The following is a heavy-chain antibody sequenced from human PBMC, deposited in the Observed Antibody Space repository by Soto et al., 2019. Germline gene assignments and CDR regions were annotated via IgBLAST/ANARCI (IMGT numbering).Heavy chain of an antibody. Sequence: EVQLVESGGGLVKPGGSLRLSCAASGFTFSNAWMSWVRQAPGKGLEWVGRIKSKTDGGTTDYAAPVKGRFTISRDDSKNTLYLQMNSLKTEDTAVYYCTTDQLVYCGGDCYPDRFDYWGQGTLVTVSS. CDR2: IKSKTDGGTT. J-gene: IGHJ4*02. CDR1: GFTFSNAW. CDR3: TTDQLVYCGGDCYPDRFDY. D-gene: IGHD2-21*02. V-gene: IGHV3-15*01.